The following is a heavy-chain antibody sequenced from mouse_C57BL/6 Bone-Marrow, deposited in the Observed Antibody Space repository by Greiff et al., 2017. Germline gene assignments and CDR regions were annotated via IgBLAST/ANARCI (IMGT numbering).Heavy chain of an antibody. CDR1: GFTFSSYA. CDR3: TRDKGPAWFAY. V-gene: IGHV5-9-1*02. D-gene: IGHD1-3*01. J-gene: IGHJ3*01. Sequence: EVKLVESGEGLVKPGGSLKLSCAASGFTFSSYAMSWVRQTPEKRLEWVAYISSGGGYIDYADTVKGRFTISRDTARNTLYLQMSSLKSEDTAMYYCTRDKGPAWFAYWGQGTLVTVSA. CDR2: ISSGGGYI.